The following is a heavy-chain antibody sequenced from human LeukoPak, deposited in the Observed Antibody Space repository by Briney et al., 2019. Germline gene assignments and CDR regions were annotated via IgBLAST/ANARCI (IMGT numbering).Heavy chain of an antibody. V-gene: IGHV4-34*01. J-gene: IGHJ4*02. D-gene: IGHD1-26*01. Sequence: PETLSLTCVVYGESPSKFYWTWIRQSPGKGLEWIGEINHRGSTNLNPSLKSRVTLSVDTSKHQFSLKLTSVTAADAAVYYCASSVGSTDYWGQGTLVTVSS. CDR1: GESPSKFY. CDR2: INHRGST. CDR3: ASSVGSTDY.